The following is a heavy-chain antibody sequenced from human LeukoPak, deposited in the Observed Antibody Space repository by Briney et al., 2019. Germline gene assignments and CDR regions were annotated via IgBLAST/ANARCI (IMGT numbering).Heavy chain of an antibody. D-gene: IGHD6-13*01. V-gene: IGHV4-4*07. CDR1: GDTISGFS. CDR2: IYSSGST. CDR3: ARDRAGFFDD. Sequence: SETLSLTCTVSGDTISGFSWSWIRQPAGKGLEWIGRIYSSGSTNYSPPLRSRVTMSIDTKNQFSLKVNSVTAADTAVYYCARDRAGFFDDWGQGTLVTVSS. J-gene: IGHJ4*02.